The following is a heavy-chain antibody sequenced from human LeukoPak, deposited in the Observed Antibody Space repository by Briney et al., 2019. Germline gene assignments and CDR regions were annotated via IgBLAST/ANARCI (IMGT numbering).Heavy chain of an antibody. J-gene: IGHJ4*02. CDR1: GYSFFSNYW. Sequence: GESLTISCKAYGYSFFSNYWIAWVRQMPGKGLEWMGIIYTGDSDTRYSPSFQGQVTISADKSISTAYLQWSSLKASDTAMYYCARQGLSSYYDSSGYYYYYFDYWGQGTLVTVSS. V-gene: IGHV5-51*01. CDR3: ARQGLSSYYDSSGYYYYYFDY. D-gene: IGHD3-22*01. CDR2: IYTGDSDT.